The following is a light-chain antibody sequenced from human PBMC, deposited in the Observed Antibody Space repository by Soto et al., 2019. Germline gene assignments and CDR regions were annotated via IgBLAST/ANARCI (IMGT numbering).Light chain of an antibody. V-gene: IGLV2-14*03. CDR3: SSKTSNPNLHV. CDR1: NSDIGAFKY. Sequence: QSALTQPASVSGSPGQSITISCTGSNSDIGAFKYVSWFQQHPGKVPRLMIYEVTNRPSGVSNRFSGSKSGNTASLTISGLQAEDEADYYCSSKTSNPNLHVFGTGTKLTVL. J-gene: IGLJ1*01. CDR2: EVT.